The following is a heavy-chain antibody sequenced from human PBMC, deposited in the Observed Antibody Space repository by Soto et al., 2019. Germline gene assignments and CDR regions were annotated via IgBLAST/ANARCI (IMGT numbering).Heavy chain of an antibody. CDR1: GFTFSSYA. CDR2: ISYDGSNK. CDR3: AKGKLGVLYYGLDV. J-gene: IGHJ6*02. Sequence: PGGSLRLSCAASGFTFSSYAMHWVRQAPGKGLEWVAVISYDGSNKYYADSVKGRFTISRDNSKNTLYLQMNSLRAEDTAVYYCAKGKLGVLYYGLDVWGQGTTVT. V-gene: IGHV3-30-3*01. D-gene: IGHD2-15*01.